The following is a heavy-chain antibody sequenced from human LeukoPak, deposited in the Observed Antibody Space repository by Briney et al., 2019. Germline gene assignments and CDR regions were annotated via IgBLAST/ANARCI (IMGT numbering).Heavy chain of an antibody. Sequence: SETLSLTCTVSGYSISSGYYWGWIRQPPGKGLEWIGSIYHSGSTYYNPSLKSRVTISVDTSKNQFSLKLSSVTAADTAVYYCARGPSGYHNTGGQGTLVTVSS. V-gene: IGHV4-38-2*02. CDR3: ARGPSGYHNT. CDR2: IYHSGST. J-gene: IGHJ4*02. CDR1: GYSISSGYY. D-gene: IGHD5-12*01.